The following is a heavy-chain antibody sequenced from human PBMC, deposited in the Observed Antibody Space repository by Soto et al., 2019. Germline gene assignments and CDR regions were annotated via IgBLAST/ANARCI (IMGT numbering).Heavy chain of an antibody. CDR3: ASSTGYSSGWYWFDL. CDR1: GGFPSRGRYH. V-gene: IGHV4-39*01. D-gene: IGHD6-19*01. J-gene: IGHJ5*02. Sequence: SEDRSVRFSGSGGFPSRGRYHVGWVRQPPGKGLEWIGSVYYSGSTYYNPSLESRVTISVDKSKNQFSLKLMSLSAADTAVYYCASSTGYSSGWYWFDLRGQGTPVTVSS. CDR2: VYYSGST.